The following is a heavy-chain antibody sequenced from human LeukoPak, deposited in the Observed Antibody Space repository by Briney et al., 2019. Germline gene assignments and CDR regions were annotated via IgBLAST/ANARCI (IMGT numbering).Heavy chain of an antibody. D-gene: IGHD6-13*01. V-gene: IGHV3-23*01. Sequence: PGGSLRLSCAASGFTFSSYAMSWVRQAPGKGLEWVSGISGSGDSTYYSDSVKGRFSISRDNSRNTLYEQMNSLRAEDTAVYYCAKEVSSSWYVLPFDYWGQGTLVTVSS. J-gene: IGHJ4*02. CDR2: ISGSGDST. CDR3: AKEVSSSWYVLPFDY. CDR1: GFTFSSYA.